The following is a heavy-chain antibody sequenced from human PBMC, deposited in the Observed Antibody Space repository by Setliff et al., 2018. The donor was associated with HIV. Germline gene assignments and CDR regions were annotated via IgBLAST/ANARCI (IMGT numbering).Heavy chain of an antibody. CDR1: GFTFSGYA. J-gene: IGHJ4*02. V-gene: IGHV3-30*04. CDR3: ARQAADY. D-gene: IGHD6-25*01. Sequence: GGSLRLSCAASGFTFSGYAMHWVRQAPGKGLEWVAVISYDGSNKYYGDSVKGRFTISRDNSKNTLYLQMNSLRVEDTAVYYCARQAADYWGQGTLVTVSS. CDR2: ISYDGSNK.